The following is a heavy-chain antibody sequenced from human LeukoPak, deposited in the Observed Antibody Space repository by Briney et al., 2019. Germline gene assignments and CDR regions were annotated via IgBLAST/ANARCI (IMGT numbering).Heavy chain of an antibody. D-gene: IGHD6-13*01. V-gene: IGHV3-30*04. CDR2: ISYDGSNK. Sequence: SGRSLRLSCAASGFTFSSYAMHWVRQAPGKGLEWVAVISYDGSNKYYADSVKGRFTISRDNSKNTLYLQMNSLRAEDTAVYYCARRWSFDYWGQGTLVTVSS. CDR1: GFTFSSYA. CDR3: ARRWSFDY. J-gene: IGHJ4*02.